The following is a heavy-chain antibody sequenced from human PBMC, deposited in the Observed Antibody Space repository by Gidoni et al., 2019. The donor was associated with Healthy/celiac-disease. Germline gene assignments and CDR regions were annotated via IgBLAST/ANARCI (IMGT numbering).Heavy chain of an antibody. CDR2: ISSSGSTI. Sequence: EVQLVESGGGLVKPGGSLRLSCAASGFTFSSYSMNWVRQAPGKGLEWVSSISSSGSTIYYADSVKGRFTISRDNAKNSLYLQMNSLRAEDTAVYYCARDYDFWSGQQYYYYGMDVWGQGTTVTVSS. V-gene: IGHV3-21*01. J-gene: IGHJ6*02. D-gene: IGHD3-3*01. CDR3: ARDYDFWSGQQYYYYGMDV. CDR1: GFTFSSYS.